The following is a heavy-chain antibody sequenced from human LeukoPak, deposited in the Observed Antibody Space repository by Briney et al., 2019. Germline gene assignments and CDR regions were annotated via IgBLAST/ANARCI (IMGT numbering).Heavy chain of an antibody. D-gene: IGHD3-3*01. CDR1: GGSIASSSNY. CDR2: IYYSGIT. Sequence: PSETLSLTCTVSGGSIASSSNYWVWIRQPPGEELEWMGSIYYSGITHYNPSLKSRVTISVDTSKNQFSLNLASVTAADTAVYYCARQVDYDFWSGYSGDYWGQGTLVTVSS. J-gene: IGHJ4*02. V-gene: IGHV4-39*07. CDR3: ARQVDYDFWSGYSGDY.